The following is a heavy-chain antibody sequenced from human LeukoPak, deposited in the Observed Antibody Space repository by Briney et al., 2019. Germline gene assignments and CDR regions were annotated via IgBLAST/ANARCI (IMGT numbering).Heavy chain of an antibody. D-gene: IGHD1-1*01. J-gene: IGHJ5*02. CDR2: TYYTSQWHN. CDR1: GDSVSSKSAA. Sequence: SQTLSLTCAISGDSVSSKSAAWNWIRQSPSRGLEWLGRTYYTSQWHNGFAVSVKSRITINPDTSKNQFSLQLNSVTPEDTAVYYCARSTTPGSENWFDPWGQGTLVTVSP. CDR3: ARSTTPGSENWFDP. V-gene: IGHV6-1*01.